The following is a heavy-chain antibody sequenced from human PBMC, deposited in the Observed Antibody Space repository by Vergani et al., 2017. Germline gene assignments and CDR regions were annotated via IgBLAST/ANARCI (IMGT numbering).Heavy chain of an antibody. CDR3: AKDDILTGYYPPYFDY. CDR1: GFTFSSYV. CDR2: ISGSGGST. D-gene: IGHD3-9*01. Sequence: EVQLLESGGGLVQLGGSLRLSCAASGFTFSSYVMSWVRQAPGKGLEWVSAISGSGGSTYYADSVKGRFTISRDNSKNTLYLQMNSLRAEDTAVYYCAKDDILTGYYPPYFDYWGQGTLVTVSS. J-gene: IGHJ4*02. V-gene: IGHV3-23*01.